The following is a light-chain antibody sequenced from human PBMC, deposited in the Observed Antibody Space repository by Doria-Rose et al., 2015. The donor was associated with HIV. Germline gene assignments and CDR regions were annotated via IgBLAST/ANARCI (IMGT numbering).Light chain of an antibody. J-gene: IGKJ1*01. CDR2: DGS. V-gene: IGKV3-20*01. CDR3: HQYGTSWT. CDR1: QSFSSTY. Sequence: EIVLTQSPGTLSLSPGERATLSCRASQSFSSTYLAWYQQKPGQAPSLLIYDGSTRATGIPDRFSASGSGTDFTLTINRLEPEDFALYYGHQYGTSWTFGQGTKVEI.